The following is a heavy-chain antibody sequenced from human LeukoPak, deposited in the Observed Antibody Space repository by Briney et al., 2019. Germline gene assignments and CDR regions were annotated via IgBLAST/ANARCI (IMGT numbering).Heavy chain of an antibody. J-gene: IGHJ6*03. CDR1: GFTFSSYA. Sequence: GGSLRLSCAVSGFTFSSYAMSWVRQTPGKGLEWVSVISGSGGSTYYADSVKGRFTISRDNSMNTLYVQMNSLRAEDTAVYYCAKHYGSGSYGSYYYYNMDVWGKGTTVTVSS. V-gene: IGHV3-23*01. D-gene: IGHD3-10*01. CDR2: ISGSGGST. CDR3: AKHYGSGSYGSYYYYNMDV.